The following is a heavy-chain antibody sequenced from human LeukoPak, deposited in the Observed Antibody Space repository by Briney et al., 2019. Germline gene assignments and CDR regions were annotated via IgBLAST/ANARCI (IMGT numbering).Heavy chain of an antibody. D-gene: IGHD1-26*01. Sequence: WASVKVSCTASGYTFTGYYMHWVRQAPGQGLEWMGWINPNSGGTNYAQKFQGRVTMTRDTSISTAYMELSRLRSDDTAVYYCARDGVGATGFLRYYYGMDVWGQGTTVTVSS. CDR2: INPNSGGT. J-gene: IGHJ6*02. CDR1: GYTFTGYY. V-gene: IGHV1-2*02. CDR3: ARDGVGATGFLRYYYGMDV.